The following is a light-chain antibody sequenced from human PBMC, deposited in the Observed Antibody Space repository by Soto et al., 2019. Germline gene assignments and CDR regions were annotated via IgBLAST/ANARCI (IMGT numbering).Light chain of an antibody. V-gene: IGKV1-5*03. Sequence: DIQMTQSPSTLSASVGDRVTITCRASQNVNTLLAWYQQKPGKAPKVLIYRASSLEGGVPSRFSGSGSGTEFTLPISSLQPDDFATYYCQQYNSYWYTFGQGTKVEIK. CDR3: QQYNSYWYT. CDR1: QNVNTL. J-gene: IGKJ2*01. CDR2: RAS.